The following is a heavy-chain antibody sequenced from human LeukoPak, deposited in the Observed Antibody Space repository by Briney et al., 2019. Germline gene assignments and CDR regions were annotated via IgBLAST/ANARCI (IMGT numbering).Heavy chain of an antibody. V-gene: IGHV3-23*01. Sequence: GGSLRLSCAASGFPFSSYAMSWVGQAPRKGLAWVSAISGSGGSTYYADSVKGRFTISRDNSKNTLYLQMNSLRAEDTAVYYCAKSASLGYCSGGSCYFDYWGQGTLVTVSS. CDR2: ISGSGGST. CDR1: GFPFSSYA. CDR3: AKSASLGYCSGGSCYFDY. J-gene: IGHJ4*02. D-gene: IGHD2-15*01.